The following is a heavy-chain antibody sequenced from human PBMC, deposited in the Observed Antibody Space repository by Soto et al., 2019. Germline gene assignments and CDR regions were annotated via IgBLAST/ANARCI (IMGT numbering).Heavy chain of an antibody. CDR1: GFTFSSYD. D-gene: IGHD1-26*01. Sequence: PGGSLRLSCAASGFTFSSYDMSWVRQAPGKGLEWVSGISGSGDNTFYGDSVRGRFTISRDNSENTVYLQMNSLRDDDTALYYCAIRLVGAIGSWFHPWGQGTLVTVSS. CDR2: ISGSGDNT. V-gene: IGHV3-23*01. J-gene: IGHJ5*02. CDR3: AIRLVGAIGSWFHP.